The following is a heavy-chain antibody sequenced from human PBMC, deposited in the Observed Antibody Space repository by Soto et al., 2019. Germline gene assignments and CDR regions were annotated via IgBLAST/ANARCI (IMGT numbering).Heavy chain of an antibody. V-gene: IGHV4-39*01. D-gene: IGHD3-16*01. CDR2: VFYTGSP. J-gene: IGHJ4*02. Sequence: SEPLSLACTVSGASINSNVHYWGWVRQSPGKGLEWIASVFYTGSPYHNPSLESRVSISVDTSDNQFSLKVTSVTAADTGIYYCARHPFGGYAFDSWGQGTLVT. CDR1: GASINSNVHY. CDR3: ARHPFGGYAFDS.